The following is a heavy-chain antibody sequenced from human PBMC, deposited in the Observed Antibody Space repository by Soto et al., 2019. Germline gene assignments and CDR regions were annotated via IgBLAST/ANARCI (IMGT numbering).Heavy chain of an antibody. D-gene: IGHD3-10*01. CDR1: GGSISSSSYS. V-gene: IGHV4-39*01. Sequence: QLQLQESGPGLVKPSETLSLTCTVSGGSISSSSYSWGWSRQPPGKGLERIGSIYYSGSTYYNPSLKTRVTISVDTSKNHFSLKLSSVTAADTAVYYCARQALWFGELLSRDYWGQGTLVTVSS. J-gene: IGHJ4*02. CDR3: ARQALWFGELLSRDY. CDR2: IYYSGST.